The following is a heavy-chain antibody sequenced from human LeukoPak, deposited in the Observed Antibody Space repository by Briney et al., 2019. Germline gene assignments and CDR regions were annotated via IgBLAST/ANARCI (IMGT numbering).Heavy chain of an antibody. CDR3: ARVSRGATLDY. J-gene: IGHJ4*02. CDR1: GGSISSGGYS. D-gene: IGHD1-26*01. V-gene: IGHV4-30-2*01. Sequence: SQTLFLTCAVSGGSISSGGYSWSWIRQPPGKGLEWIGYIYHSGSTYYNPSLKSRVTISVDRSKNQFSLKLSSVTAADTAVYYCARVSRGATLDYWGQGTLVTVSS. CDR2: IYHSGST.